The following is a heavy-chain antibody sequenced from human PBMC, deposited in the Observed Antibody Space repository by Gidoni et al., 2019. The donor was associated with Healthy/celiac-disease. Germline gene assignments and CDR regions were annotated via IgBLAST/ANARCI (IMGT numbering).Heavy chain of an antibody. J-gene: IGHJ3*02. D-gene: IGHD3-10*01. V-gene: IGHV4-59*01. CDR1: GGSNSPYY. CDR2: IYYSGST. Sequence: QVQLQESRPGLVKPSETLSLTCPVSGGSNSPYYWSWLRQPPGKGLKLIGYIYYSGSTNYNPSLKSRVTISVDTSKNQFSLKLGSVTAADTAVYYCARDPGGGAFDIWGQGTMVTVSS. CDR3: ARDPGGGAFDI.